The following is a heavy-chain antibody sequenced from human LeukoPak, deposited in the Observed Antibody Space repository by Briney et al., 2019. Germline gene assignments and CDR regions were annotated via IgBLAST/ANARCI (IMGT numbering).Heavy chain of an antibody. CDR2: INPSGGST. V-gene: IGHV1-46*01. CDR3: ARGRRILGGPENAGDFFDF. Sequence: GASVKVSCKASGYTFTSYYMHWVRQAPGQGLEWMGIINPSGGSTSYAQKFQGRVTVTRDTSTSTVYMELSSLRSEDTAVYYCARGRRILGGPENAGDFFDFWDQGSLVTVSS. CDR1: GYTFTSYY. J-gene: IGHJ4*01. D-gene: IGHD3-16*01.